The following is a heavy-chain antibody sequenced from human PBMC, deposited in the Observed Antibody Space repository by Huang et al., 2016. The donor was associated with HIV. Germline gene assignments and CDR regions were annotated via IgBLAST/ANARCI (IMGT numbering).Heavy chain of an antibody. CDR1: GVSCSDYA. Sequence: QAQLVQSGAAVMKPGSSVRVSCKASGVSCSDYAFSWVRRAPGQGLDLMGGNIPRFGLTNYAPRLQGRVTISADKSSNTVYLELTSLRSGDTAVYYCAREGQNWLGKPFGALAFWGQGTEVIVSS. CDR3: AREGQNWLGKPFGALAF. V-gene: IGHV1-69*10. J-gene: IGHJ4*03. CDR2: NIPRFGLT. D-gene: IGHD3-16*01.